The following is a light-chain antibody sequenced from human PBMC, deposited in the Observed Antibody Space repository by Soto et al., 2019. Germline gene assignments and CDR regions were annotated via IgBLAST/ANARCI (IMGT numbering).Light chain of an antibody. CDR1: SSDVGAYDF. CDR3: SSYTTRSTLV. J-gene: IGLJ7*01. V-gene: IGLV2-14*01. CDR2: DVT. Sequence: QSVLTQPASVSGSPGQSITISCTGTSSDVGAYDFVSWHQHSPGKAPKLVTFDVTHRPPGISDRFSGSKSANTASLTISGLQAADEAFYYCSSYTTRSTLVFGGGTQLTVL.